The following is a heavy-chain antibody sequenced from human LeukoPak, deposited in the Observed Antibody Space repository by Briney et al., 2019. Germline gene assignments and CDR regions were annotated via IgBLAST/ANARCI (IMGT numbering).Heavy chain of an antibody. J-gene: IGHJ4*02. CDR2: FDPEDGET. D-gene: IGHD3-10*01. CDR1: GYTLTELS. V-gene: IGHV1-24*01. Sequence: ASVKVSCKVSGYTLTELSMHWVRQAPGKGLEWMGGFDPEDGETIYAQKFQGRVTMTEDTSTDTAYMELSSLRSEDTAVYYCATTERITMVREVYYWGQGTLVTVSS. CDR3: ATTERITMVREVYY.